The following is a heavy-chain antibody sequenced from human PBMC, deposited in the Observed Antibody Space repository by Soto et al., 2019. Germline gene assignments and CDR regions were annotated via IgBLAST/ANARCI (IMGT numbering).Heavy chain of an antibody. CDR2: INHSGST. CDR3: ARGRGYGSGFYYYYYGMDV. CDR1: GGSFSGYY. D-gene: IGHD3-10*01. V-gene: IGHV4-34*01. J-gene: IGHJ6*02. Sequence: SETLSLTCAVYGGSFSGYYWRWIRQPPGKGLEWIGEINHSGSTNYNPSLKSRVTISVDTSKNQFSLKLSSVTAADTAVYYCARGRGYGSGFYYYYYGMDVWGQGTTVT.